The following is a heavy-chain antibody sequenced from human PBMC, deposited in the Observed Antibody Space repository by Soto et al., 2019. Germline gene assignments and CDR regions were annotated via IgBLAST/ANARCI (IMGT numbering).Heavy chain of an antibody. V-gene: IGHV1-69*12. D-gene: IGHD1-1*01. CDR2: IIPIFGTA. J-gene: IGHJ6*03. CDR1: GGTFSSYA. CDR3: ASKSWRTPESRYDCNLVV. Sequence: QVQLVQSGAAVKKPGSSVKVSCKASGGTFSSYAISWVRQAPGQGLEWMGGIIPIFGTADYEKKFQGRVTSTANADTSTACMGRRSQTSEDMAVYYCASKSWRTPESRYDCNLVVWGNGTTLT.